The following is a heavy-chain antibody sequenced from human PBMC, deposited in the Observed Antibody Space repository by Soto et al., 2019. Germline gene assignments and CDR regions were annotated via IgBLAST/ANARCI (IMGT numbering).Heavy chain of an antibody. Sequence: GASVKVSCKASGYTFTSYGINWVRQAPGQGLEWMGWISGYNGKTIYAQKFQGRVTMTTDISTTTAYMEMRSLRSDDTAVYYCARVADLRWFPTDYWGQGTLVTVSS. V-gene: IGHV1-18*01. CDR2: ISGYNGKT. CDR3: ARVADLRWFPTDY. D-gene: IGHD4-17*01. CDR1: GYTFTSYG. J-gene: IGHJ4*02.